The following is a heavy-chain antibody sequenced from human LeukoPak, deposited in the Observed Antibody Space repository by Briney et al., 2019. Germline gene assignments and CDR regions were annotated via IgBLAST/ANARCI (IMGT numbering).Heavy chain of an antibody. D-gene: IGHD3-22*01. CDR1: GFTFSTYG. V-gene: IGHV3-30*03. CDR2: IEYDGSNI. Sequence: GGSLRLSCAASGFTFSTYGMHWVHQAPGKGLEWVAVIEYDGSNIHYTDSVKGRFTISRDNSKKTLYLQMNSLRAEDTAVYYCARGAYYYEDWGQGTLVTVSS. J-gene: IGHJ4*02. CDR3: ARGAYYYED.